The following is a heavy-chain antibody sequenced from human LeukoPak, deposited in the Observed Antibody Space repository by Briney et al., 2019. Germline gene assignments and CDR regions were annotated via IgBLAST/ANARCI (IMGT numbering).Heavy chain of an antibody. D-gene: IGHD3-3*01. Sequence: PSETLSLTCTVSGGSISTYYWGWIRQPPGKGLEWIGSVYHSGSTYYNPSLKSRVTISVDTSKNQFSLKLSSVTAADTAVYYCARGRPDDLRSGYYPLDYWGQGTLVTVSS. CDR2: VYHSGST. V-gene: IGHV4-38-2*02. CDR3: ARGRPDDLRSGYYPLDY. J-gene: IGHJ4*02. CDR1: GGSISTYY.